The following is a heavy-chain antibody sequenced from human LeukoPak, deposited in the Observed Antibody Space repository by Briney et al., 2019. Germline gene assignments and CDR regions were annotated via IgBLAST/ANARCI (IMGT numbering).Heavy chain of an antibody. V-gene: IGHV3-23*01. Sequence: PGGSLRLSCAASGFTFSSYAMSWVRQAPGKGLEWVSAISGSGGSTYYADSVKGRFTISRDNSKNTLYLQMNSLRAEDTAVYYCAKGISPLRYDILTGTDYWGQGTLVTVSS. J-gene: IGHJ4*02. CDR3: AKGISPLRYDILTGTDY. CDR1: GFTFSSYA. CDR2: ISGSGGST. D-gene: IGHD3-9*01.